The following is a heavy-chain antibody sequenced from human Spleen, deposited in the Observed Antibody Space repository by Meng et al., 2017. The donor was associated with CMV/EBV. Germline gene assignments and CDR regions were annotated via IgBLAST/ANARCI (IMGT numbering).Heavy chain of an antibody. CDR1: GFTFSSYW. D-gene: IGHD3-16*01. V-gene: IGHV3-21*01. CDR2: ISSSSSYI. J-gene: IGHJ3*02. CDR3: ARGKLAAILSDI. Sequence: GESLKISCAASGFTFSSYWMHWVRQAPGKGLEWVSSISSSSSYIYYADSVKGRFTISRDNAKNSLYLQMNSLRVEDTAVYYCARGKLAAILSDIWGQGTMVTVSS.